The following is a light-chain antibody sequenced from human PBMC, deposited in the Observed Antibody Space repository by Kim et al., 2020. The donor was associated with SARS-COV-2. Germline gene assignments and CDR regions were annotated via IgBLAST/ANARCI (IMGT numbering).Light chain of an antibody. J-gene: IGKJ2*01. CDR3: QQYNYFLLT. CDR2: KAS. CDR1: QIITTW. V-gene: IGKV1-5*03. Sequence: SASIGDSVTITCRTSQIITTWLAWYQQKPGKAPKLLISKASNLESGVPSRFSGSGSGTEFTLTISRLQAGDFATYYCQQYNYFLLTFGQGTKLEI.